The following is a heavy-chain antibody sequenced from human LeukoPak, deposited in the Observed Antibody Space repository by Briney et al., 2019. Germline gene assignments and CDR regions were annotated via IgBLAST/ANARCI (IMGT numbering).Heavy chain of an antibody. CDR3: ARDAGTYCSGGSCYSVA. CDR1: GFTFSSYG. Sequence: TGGSLRLSCAASGFTFSSYGMSWVRQAPGKGLEWVSSISSTGGTTYYADSVKGRFTISRDNSKNTLYLQMNSLRAEDTAVYYCARDAGTYCSGGSCYSVAWGQGTLVTVSS. V-gene: IGHV3-23*01. J-gene: IGHJ5*02. D-gene: IGHD2-15*01. CDR2: ISSTGGTT.